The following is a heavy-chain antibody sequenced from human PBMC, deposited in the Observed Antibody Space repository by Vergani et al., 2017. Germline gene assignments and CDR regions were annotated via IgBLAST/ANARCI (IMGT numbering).Heavy chain of an antibody. CDR3: ARGLFGLVASTRWPYAEYFQD. V-gene: IGHV3-30*01. J-gene: IGHJ1*01. D-gene: IGHD2-2*01. CDR1: GFTFSSYA. CDR2: ISYDGSNK. Sequence: QVQLVESGGGVVQPGRSLRLSCAASGFTFSSYAMHWVRQAPGKGLEWVAVISYDGSNKYYADSVKGRFTISRDNSKNTLYLQMNILGAEDTAVYYCARGLFGLVASTRWPYAEYFQDWGQGTLVTVSS.